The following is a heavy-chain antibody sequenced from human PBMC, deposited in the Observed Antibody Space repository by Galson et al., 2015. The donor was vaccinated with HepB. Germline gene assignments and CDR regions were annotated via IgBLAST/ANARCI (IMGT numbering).Heavy chain of an antibody. CDR3: ARYRGKYQLPRHGGRYYFDY. CDR1: GFTFSNAW. CDR2: INWNGGST. V-gene: IGHV3-20*04. Sequence: SLRLSCAASGFTFSNAWMSWVRQAPGKGLEWVSGINWNGGSTGYADSVKGRFTISRDNAKNSLYLQMNSLRAEDTALYYCARYRGKYQLPRHGGRYYFDYWGQGTLVTVSS. D-gene: IGHD2-2*01. J-gene: IGHJ4*02.